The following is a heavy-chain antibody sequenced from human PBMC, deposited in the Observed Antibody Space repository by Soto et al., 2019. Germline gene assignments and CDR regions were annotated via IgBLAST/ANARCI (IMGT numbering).Heavy chain of an antibody. V-gene: IGHV3-30-3*01. CDR1: GFTFSSYA. CDR3: ARDKLKQQLWDY. J-gene: IGHJ4*02. D-gene: IGHD6-13*01. CDR2: ISYDGSNK. Sequence: GGSLRLSCAASGFTFSSYAMHWVRQAPGKGLEWVAVISYDGSNKYYADSVKGRFTISRDNSKNTLYLQMNSLRAEDTAVYYCARDKLKQQLWDYWGQGTLVTVSS.